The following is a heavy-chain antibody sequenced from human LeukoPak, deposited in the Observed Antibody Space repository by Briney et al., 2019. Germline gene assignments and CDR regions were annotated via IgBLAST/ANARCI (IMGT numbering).Heavy chain of an antibody. V-gene: IGHV4-34*01. D-gene: IGHD3-16*01. CDR1: GGSFSGYY. J-gene: IGHJ4*02. CDR3: ARGVGGSHDFDY. CDR2: INHSGST. Sequence: SETLSLTCAVYGGSFSGYYWSWIRQPPGKGLEWIGEINHSGSTNYNPSLKSRVTISVDTSKNQFSLKLSSVTAADTAVYYCARGVGGSHDFDYWGQGTLVTVSS.